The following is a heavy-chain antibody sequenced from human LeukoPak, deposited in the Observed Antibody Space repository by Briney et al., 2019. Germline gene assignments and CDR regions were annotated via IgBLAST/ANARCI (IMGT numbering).Heavy chain of an antibody. CDR3: AKKSLAVAGYEAFDI. CDR2: INTDGSST. D-gene: IGHD6-19*01. V-gene: IGHV3-74*01. Sequence: GGSLRLSCAASEFTFSSYWMHWVRQGPGKGLVWVSRINTDGSSTRYADSVKGRFTISRDNAKNTLYLQMNSLRAEDTAVYYCAKKSLAVAGYEAFDIWGQGTMVTVSS. CDR1: EFTFSSYW. J-gene: IGHJ3*02.